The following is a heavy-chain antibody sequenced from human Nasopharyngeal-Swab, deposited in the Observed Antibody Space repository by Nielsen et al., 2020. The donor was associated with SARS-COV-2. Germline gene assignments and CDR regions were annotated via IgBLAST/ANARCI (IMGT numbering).Heavy chain of an antibody. CDR1: GFTVSSNS. V-gene: IGHV3-53*04. Sequence: GESLKISCAASGFTVSSNSMSWVRQAPGKGLEWVSVIYSGGSTYYADSVKGRFTISRHNSKNTLYLQMNSLRAEDTAVYYCAREEGLLGKSSGMDVWGQGTTVTVSS. D-gene: IGHD3-3*02. CDR2: IYSGGST. J-gene: IGHJ6*02. CDR3: AREEGLLGKSSGMDV.